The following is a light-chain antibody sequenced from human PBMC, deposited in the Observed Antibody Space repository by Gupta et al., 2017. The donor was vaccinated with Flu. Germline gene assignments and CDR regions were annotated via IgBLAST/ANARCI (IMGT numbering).Light chain of an antibody. Sequence: SSVLTQPPSVSVAPGQTARITCGGNNIASKSVHCYHQKPGQAPVLVVYDDNDRPSGIPERFSCSNSGNTTTPTITRVEAGDEADYYYQVWEDGSDNTWIFGGGTRLTVL. CDR3: QVWEDGSDNTWI. V-gene: IGLV3-21*02. J-gene: IGLJ2*01. CDR1: NIASKS. CDR2: DDN.